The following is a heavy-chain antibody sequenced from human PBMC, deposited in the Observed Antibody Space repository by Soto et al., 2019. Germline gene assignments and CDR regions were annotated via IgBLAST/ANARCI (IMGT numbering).Heavy chain of an antibody. V-gene: IGHV3-9*01. CDR1: GFTFDDYA. CDR3: AKGTNYDFWSGPPY. CDR2: ISWNSGNI. J-gene: IGHJ4*02. Sequence: GGSLRLSCAASGFTFDDYAMHWVRQAPGKGLEWVSGISWNSGNIGYADSVKGRFTISRDNAKNSLYLQMNSLRAEDTALYYCAKGTNYDFWSGPPYWGQGALVTVSS. D-gene: IGHD3-3*01.